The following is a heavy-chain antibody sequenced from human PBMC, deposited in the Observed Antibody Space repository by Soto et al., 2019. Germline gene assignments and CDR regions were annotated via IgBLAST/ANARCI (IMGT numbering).Heavy chain of an antibody. V-gene: IGHV1-18*01. J-gene: IGHJ4*02. CDR1: GYTFTSYG. D-gene: IGHD3-10*01. CDR3: GGGAGGSDY. CDR2: ISAYNGNT. Sequence: QVQLVQSGAEVKKPGASVKVSCKASGYTFTSYGISWVRQAPGQGLEWMGWISAYNGNTNYAQKLQGRVTMTTDTSTSTAYRERGGRRSEDTAVYCWGGGAGGSDYWGQGTLVTVSS.